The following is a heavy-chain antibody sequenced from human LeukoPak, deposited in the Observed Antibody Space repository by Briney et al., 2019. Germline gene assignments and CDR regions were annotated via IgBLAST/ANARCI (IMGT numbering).Heavy chain of an antibody. Sequence: SETLSLTCTVSGASISSYYWSWFRRPPGKGLEWIAYIFPSGSINFNPSLKSRVSISVDGSKNNFSLGLSSVTAADTAVYYCARRRDETATAAGYYHMDVWGKGTTVTVSS. D-gene: IGHD3-22*01. J-gene: IGHJ6*03. CDR2: IFPSGSI. CDR1: GASISSYY. CDR3: ARRRDETATAAGYYHMDV. V-gene: IGHV4-4*09.